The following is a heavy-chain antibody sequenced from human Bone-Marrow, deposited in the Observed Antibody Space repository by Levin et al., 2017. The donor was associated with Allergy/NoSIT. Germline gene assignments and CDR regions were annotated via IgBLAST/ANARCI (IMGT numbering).Heavy chain of an antibody. Sequence: HAGGSLRLSCAASGFTFSGYGMHWVRQAPGKGLEWVAGIWYDGSEKYYGDSVKGRFTISRDNSNNTLYLQMNSLRDEDTAVYYCARDRLHDYGDYPIDFWGQGTLVTVSS. D-gene: IGHD4-17*01. CDR1: GFTFSGYG. J-gene: IGHJ4*02. CDR3: ARDRLHDYGDYPIDF. CDR2: IWYDGSEK. V-gene: IGHV3-33*01.